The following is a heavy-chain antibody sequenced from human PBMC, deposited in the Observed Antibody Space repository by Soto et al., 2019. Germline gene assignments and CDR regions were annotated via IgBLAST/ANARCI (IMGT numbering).Heavy chain of an antibody. CDR3: AFFSAAGNYHYRMYF. J-gene: IGHJ6*02. CDR1: GYSFTSYW. Sequence: GESLKISCKGSGYSFTSYWIGWVREMPGKGLEWMGIIYPGDSDTRYSPSFQGQVTISADKSISTAYLQWSSLKASDTAMYYCAFFSAAGNYHYRMYFWGQGSTVPVSS. CDR2: IYPGDSDT. D-gene: IGHD6-13*01. V-gene: IGHV5-51*01.